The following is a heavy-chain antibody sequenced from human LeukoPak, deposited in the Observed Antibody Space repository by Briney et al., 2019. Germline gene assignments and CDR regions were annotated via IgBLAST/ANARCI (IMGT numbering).Heavy chain of an antibody. CDR3: ARDIAVAGKNNY. CDR1: GYTFTSYA. Sequence: ASVKVSCKASGYTFTSYAMHWVRQAPGQRLEWMGWINAGNGNTKYSQKFQGRVTITRDTSASTAYMELSSLRSEDTAAYYCARDIAVAGKNNYWGQGTLVTVSS. V-gene: IGHV1-3*01. CDR2: INAGNGNT. J-gene: IGHJ4*02. D-gene: IGHD6-19*01.